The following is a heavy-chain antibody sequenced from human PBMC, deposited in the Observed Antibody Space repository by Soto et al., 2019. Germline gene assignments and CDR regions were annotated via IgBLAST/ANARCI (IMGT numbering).Heavy chain of an antibody. CDR3: ARGWGSSSSYFDY. CDR1: GFTFRSYG. D-gene: IGHD6-6*01. V-gene: IGHV3-33*01. J-gene: IGHJ4*02. Sequence: QVQLVESGGGVVQPGRSLRLSCAASGFTFRSYGIHWVRQAPGKGLEWVAMIWYDGSKKYYVDSVKGRFTISRDNSKNTLYLQMSSLRDEDTAVYYCARGWGSSSSYFDYWGQGTLVTVSS. CDR2: IWYDGSKK.